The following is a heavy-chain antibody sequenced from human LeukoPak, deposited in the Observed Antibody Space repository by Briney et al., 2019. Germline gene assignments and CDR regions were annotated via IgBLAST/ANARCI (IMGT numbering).Heavy chain of an antibody. CDR2: INHSGST. V-gene: IGHV4-34*01. CDR1: GGSFSGYY. Sequence: SETLSLTCAVYGGSFSGYYWSWIRPPPGKGLEWIGEINHSGSTNYNPSLKSRVTISVDTSKNQFSLKLGSVTAADTAVYYCARGKPYYYYYYMDVWGKGTTVTVSS. CDR3: ARGKPYYYYYYMDV. J-gene: IGHJ6*03.